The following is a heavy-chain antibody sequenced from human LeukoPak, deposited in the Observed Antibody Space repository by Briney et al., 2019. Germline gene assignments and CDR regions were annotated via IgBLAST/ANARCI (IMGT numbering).Heavy chain of an antibody. V-gene: IGHV4-59*01. Sequence: SETLSLTCTVSGGSISSYYWSWIRQPPGKGLEWIGYIYYSGSTNYNPSLKSRVTISADTSVNQLSLKLTSVTAADTAIYYCARAKDSGSSKYYYYYGMDVWGQGTTVTVSS. CDR1: GGSISSYY. CDR2: IYYSGST. CDR3: ARAKDSGSSKYYYYYGMDV. D-gene: IGHD1-26*01. J-gene: IGHJ6*02.